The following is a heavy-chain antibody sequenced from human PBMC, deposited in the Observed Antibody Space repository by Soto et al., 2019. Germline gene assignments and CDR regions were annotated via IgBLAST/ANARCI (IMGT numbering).Heavy chain of an antibody. Sequence: EVQLVESGGGLVQPGGSLRLSCATSGFTFTRHPMNWVRQTPGKGLEWISFISSTSNTIYYANSVKGRSTVSRDNANNSLSLQMYSLRADDTAAYYCARRVTSDWYWAYWGQGALVTVSS. J-gene: IGHJ4*02. D-gene: IGHD6-19*01. CDR3: ARRVTSDWYWAY. CDR1: GFTFTRHP. CDR2: ISSTSNTI. V-gene: IGHV3-48*01.